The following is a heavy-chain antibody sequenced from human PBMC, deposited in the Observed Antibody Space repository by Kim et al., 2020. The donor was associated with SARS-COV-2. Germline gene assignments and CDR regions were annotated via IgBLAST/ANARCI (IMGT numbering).Heavy chain of an antibody. D-gene: IGHD2-15*01. CDR1: GFTFSSYA. CDR3: AREGYVVVFDY. Sequence: GGSLRLSCAASGFTFSSYAMHWVRQAPGKGLEWVAVISYDGSNKYYADSVKGRFTISRDNSKNTLYLQMNSLRAEDTAVYYCAREGYVVVFDYWGQGTLVTVSS. J-gene: IGHJ4*02. CDR2: ISYDGSNK. V-gene: IGHV3-30*04.